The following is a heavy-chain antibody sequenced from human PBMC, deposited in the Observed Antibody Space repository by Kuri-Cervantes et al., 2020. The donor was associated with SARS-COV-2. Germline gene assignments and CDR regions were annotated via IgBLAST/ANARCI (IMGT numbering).Heavy chain of an antibody. Sequence: GGSLRLSCAASGFTVSSNYMSWVRQAPGKGLEWVSVIYSGGSTYYADSVKGRFTISRDNSKNTLYLQMNGLRAEDTAVYYCGRSIIAVAGFGGRDYWGQGTLVTVSS. CDR3: GRSIIAVAGFGGRDY. CDR2: IYSGGST. J-gene: IGHJ4*02. CDR1: GFTVSSNY. D-gene: IGHD6-19*01. V-gene: IGHV3-53*01.